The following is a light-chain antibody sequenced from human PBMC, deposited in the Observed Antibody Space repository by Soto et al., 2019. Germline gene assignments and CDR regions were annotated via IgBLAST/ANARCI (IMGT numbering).Light chain of an antibody. Sequence: QSVLTQPPSASGTPGQRVTISCSGSSSNIGSNYVYWYQQLTGTAPKLLIYRNNQRPSGVPDRFSGSKSGTSASLAISGLRSEDEADYYCAAWDDSLSAPWVFGGGTKLTVL. V-gene: IGLV1-47*01. CDR1: SSNIGSNY. CDR3: AAWDDSLSAPWV. CDR2: RNN. J-gene: IGLJ3*02.